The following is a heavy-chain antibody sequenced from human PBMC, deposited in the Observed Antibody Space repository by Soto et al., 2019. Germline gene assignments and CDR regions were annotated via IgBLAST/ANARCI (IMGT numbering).Heavy chain of an antibody. CDR2: INTDGSYR. J-gene: IGHJ4*02. D-gene: IGHD3-10*01. Sequence: EVQPVESGGGLVQPGGYLRVSCAVSGITFSHYWMAWVRQAPGKGLEWVADINTDGSYRDYVDSVKGRFTISRDNAKNSLYLQMNSLRSEDTAVYYCARDPFFGAFDYWGQGTLVTVSS. CDR3: ARDPFFGAFDY. CDR1: GITFSHYW. V-gene: IGHV3-7*04.